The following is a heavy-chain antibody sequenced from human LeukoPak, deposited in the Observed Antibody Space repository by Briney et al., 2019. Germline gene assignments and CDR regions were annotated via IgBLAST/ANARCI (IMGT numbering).Heavy chain of an antibody. CDR3: ARGLAARPYNWFDP. CDR1: GGTFSSYA. V-gene: IGHV1-69*05. CDR2: IIPIFGTA. Sequence: SVKVSCKASGGTFSSYAISWERQAPGQGLEWMGGIIPIFGTANYAQKFQGRVTITTDESTSTAYMELSSLRSEDTAVYYCARGLAARPYNWFDPWGQGTLVTVSS. J-gene: IGHJ5*02. D-gene: IGHD6-6*01.